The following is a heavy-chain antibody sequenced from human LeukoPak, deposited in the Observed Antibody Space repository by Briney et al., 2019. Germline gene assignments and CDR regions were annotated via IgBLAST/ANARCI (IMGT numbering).Heavy chain of an antibody. CDR3: ARTKVITMVRGPNYLDY. D-gene: IGHD3-10*01. Sequence: PGGSLRLSCAASGFTFSSYGMHWVRQAPGKGLGWVAVIWYDGSNKYYADSVKGRFTIYRDNSKNTLYLQMNSLRAEDTAVYYCARTKVITMVRGPNYLDYWGQGTLVTVSS. V-gene: IGHV3-33*01. CDR2: IWYDGSNK. J-gene: IGHJ4*02. CDR1: GFTFSSYG.